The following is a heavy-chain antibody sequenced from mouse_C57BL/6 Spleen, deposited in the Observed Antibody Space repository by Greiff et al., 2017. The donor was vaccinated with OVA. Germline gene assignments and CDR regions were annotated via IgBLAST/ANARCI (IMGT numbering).Heavy chain of an antibody. D-gene: IGHD1-1*01. V-gene: IGHV1-64*01. Sequence: QVQLQQPGAELVKPGASVKLSCKASGYTFTSYWMHWVKQRPGQGLEWIGMIHPNSGSTNYNEKFKSKATLTVDKSSSTAYMQLSSLTSVDSAVYYCVITTVVGKFAYWGQGTLVTVSA. CDR1: GYTFTSYW. CDR2: IHPNSGST. CDR3: VITTVVGKFAY. J-gene: IGHJ3*01.